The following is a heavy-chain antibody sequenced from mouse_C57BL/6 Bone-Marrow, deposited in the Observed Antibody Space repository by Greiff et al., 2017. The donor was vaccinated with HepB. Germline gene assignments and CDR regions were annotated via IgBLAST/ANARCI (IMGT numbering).Heavy chain of an antibody. CDR2: ISGGGGNT. V-gene: IGHV5-9*01. J-gene: IGHJ3*01. CDR1: GFTFSSYT. CDR3: ASLYGNYFPAWFAY. Sequence: EVKVVESGGGLVKPGGSLKLSCAASGFTFSSYTMSWVRQTPEKRLEWVATISGGGGNTYYPDSVKGRFTISRDNAKNTLYLQMSSLRSEDTALYYCASLYGNYFPAWFAYWGQGTLVTVSA. D-gene: IGHD2-1*01.